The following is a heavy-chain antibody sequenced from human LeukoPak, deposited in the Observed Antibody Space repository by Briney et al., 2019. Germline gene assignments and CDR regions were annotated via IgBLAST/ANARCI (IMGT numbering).Heavy chain of an antibody. V-gene: IGHV3-30*02. Sequence: GGSLRLSCAASGLTFSSYGMDWVRQAPGKGLEWVAFIRYDGSNKYYADSVKGRFTISRDNSKNTLYLQMNSLRAEDTAVYYCAKDRPRPHSNPDAFDIWGQGTMVTVSS. CDR2: IRYDGSNK. J-gene: IGHJ3*02. CDR1: GLTFSSYG. D-gene: IGHD6-13*01. CDR3: AKDRPRPHSNPDAFDI.